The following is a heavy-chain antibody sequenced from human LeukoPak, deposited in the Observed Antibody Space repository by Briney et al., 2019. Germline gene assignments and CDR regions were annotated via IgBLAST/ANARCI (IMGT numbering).Heavy chain of an antibody. J-gene: IGHJ4*02. D-gene: IGHD4-17*01. Sequence: GGSLKLSCAASGFTFTDYGMTWVRQAPGRGLEWVSFIYADGNTYYADSVKGRFTISRDISKNAVYLQMNSLRAEDTAVYYCARDSYGDANFDSWGQGTLVTVSS. V-gene: IGHV3-53*01. CDR1: GFTFTDYG. CDR2: IYADGNT. CDR3: ARDSYGDANFDS.